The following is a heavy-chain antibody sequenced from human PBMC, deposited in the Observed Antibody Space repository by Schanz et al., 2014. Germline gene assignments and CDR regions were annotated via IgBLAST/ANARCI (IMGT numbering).Heavy chain of an antibody. CDR3: AKHVRSLTGNDY. CDR1: GFGFDDYA. J-gene: IGHJ4*02. CDR2: LTEGGGGT. V-gene: IGHV3-23*04. D-gene: IGHD3-9*01. Sequence: EVQLVESGGGVVRPGGSLRLSCAASGFGFDDYAMSWVRQAPGKGLEWVSGLTEGGGGTYYTDAVKGRFTISRDSSKNTLYLQVNSLRAEDTAVYYCAKHVRSLTGNDYWGQGTLVTVSS.